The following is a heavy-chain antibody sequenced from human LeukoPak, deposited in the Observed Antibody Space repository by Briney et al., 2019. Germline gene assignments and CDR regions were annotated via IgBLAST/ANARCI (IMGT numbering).Heavy chain of an antibody. V-gene: IGHV4-4*09. J-gene: IGHJ5*02. CDR1: GGSISGNY. D-gene: IGHD1-26*01. Sequence: NPSETLSLTCTVSGGSISGNYWSWIRQPPGQGLEWIAYIHSSGYTNYNPSLKSRVTISVDTSNNQFSLKVTSVTAADTAVYYCTKRQGPTSGSYDYFDPWGQGALVTVSS. CDR3: TKRQGPTSGSYDYFDP. CDR2: IHSSGYT.